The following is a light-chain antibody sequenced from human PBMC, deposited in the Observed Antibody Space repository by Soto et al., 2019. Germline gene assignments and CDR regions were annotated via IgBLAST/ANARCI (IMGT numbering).Light chain of an antibody. CDR1: RSVSSSY. CDR2: GAS. Sequence: EMVLTQSPGTLSLSPGERATLSCRASRSVSSSYLAWYQQKPGQAPRLLIYGASSRATGIPDRFSGSGSGTDFTLTISRLESEDFAVYYCQQYGSSPPFTFGPGTKVDIK. CDR3: QQYGSSPPFT. J-gene: IGKJ3*01. V-gene: IGKV3-20*01.